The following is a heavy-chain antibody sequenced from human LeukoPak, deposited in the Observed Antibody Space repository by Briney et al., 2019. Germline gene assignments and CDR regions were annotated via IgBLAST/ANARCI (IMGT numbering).Heavy chain of an antibody. CDR2: INSDGSSI. CDR3: AMGRVGATSYAFDI. Sequence: GGSLRLSCAASGFTFSSNWMHWVRQAPGKGLVWVSQINSDGSSINYADSVKGRFTISRDNAKNTLYLQMNSLRAEDTAVYYCAMGRVGATSYAFDIWGQGTMVTVSS. D-gene: IGHD1-26*01. J-gene: IGHJ3*02. CDR1: GFTFSSNW. V-gene: IGHV3-74*01.